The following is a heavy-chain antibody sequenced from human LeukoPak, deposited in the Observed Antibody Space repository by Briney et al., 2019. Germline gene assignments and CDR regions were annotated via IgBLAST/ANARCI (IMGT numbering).Heavy chain of an antibody. V-gene: IGHV3-21*01. CDR1: GFTFSSYS. J-gene: IGHJ4*02. Sequence: GGSLRLSCAASGFTFSSYSMNWVRQAPGKGLEWVSSISSSSSYIYYADSVKGRFTISRDNAKNSLYLQMNSLRAEDTAVYYCARDVGRYIPCDYWGQGTLVTVSS. CDR3: ARDVGRYIPCDY. D-gene: IGHD1-26*01. CDR2: ISSSSSYI.